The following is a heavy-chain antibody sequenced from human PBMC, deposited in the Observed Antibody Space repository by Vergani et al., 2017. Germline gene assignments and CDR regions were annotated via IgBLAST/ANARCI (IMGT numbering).Heavy chain of an antibody. J-gene: IGHJ2*01. CDR1: GFTFTNFA. CDR3: VKDIAASGNYWYFDL. V-gene: IGHV3-23*01. D-gene: IGHD6-13*01. Sequence: EVQLLESVGNLVQPGGSLRLSCAASGFTFTNFAMTWVRQAPGEGLEWVSGISGSGGFTYYADSVKGRFTISRDNAKNSLYLQMNSLRAEDTALYYCVKDIAASGNYWYFDLWGRGTLVTVSS. CDR2: ISGSGGFT.